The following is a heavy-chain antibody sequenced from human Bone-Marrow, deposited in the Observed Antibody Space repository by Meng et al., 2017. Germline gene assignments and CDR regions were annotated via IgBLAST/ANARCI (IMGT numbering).Heavy chain of an antibody. Sequence: QITLKESGPTLVKPTQTLTLTCTFSGVSVSSNGVGVGWIRQPPGKALEWLALIYWDDDKRYSPSLKSRLTITKDTSKKQVVLRMTNMDPVDTATYYCAHADSSGYYQAWGQGTLVTVSS. CDR3: AHADSSGYYQA. J-gene: IGHJ4*02. D-gene: IGHD3-22*01. V-gene: IGHV2-5*02. CDR2: IYWDDDK. CDR1: GVSVSSNGVG.